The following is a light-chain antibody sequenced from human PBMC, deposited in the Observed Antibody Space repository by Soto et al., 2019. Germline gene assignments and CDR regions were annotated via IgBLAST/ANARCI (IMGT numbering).Light chain of an antibody. CDR3: QQRSNWS. CDR2: YAS. CDR1: QSVSSY. J-gene: IGKJ2*01. Sequence: EIVLTQSPATLSLSPGERATISCRASQSVSSYLAWYQQQPGQAPRLLIYYASNRATRTPARFSGSGSGTAITLTIGSREAEDFAVCYWQQRSNWSFGQGTKLAIK. V-gene: IGKV3-11*01.